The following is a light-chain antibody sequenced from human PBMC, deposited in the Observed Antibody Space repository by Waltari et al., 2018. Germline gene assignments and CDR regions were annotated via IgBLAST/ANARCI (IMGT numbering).Light chain of an antibody. CDR1: QSLLYSSNNKNY. Sequence: IVMTQSLDSLAVSLGERATINCKSSQSLLYSSNNKNYLAWYQQKSGRPPKLLIYCASTRESGVPDRFSGSGSGTDFTLTISTRQAEDVAVYYCQQHYGVLWTFGQGTKVEI. CDR2: CAS. J-gene: IGKJ1*01. V-gene: IGKV4-1*01. CDR3: QQHYGVLWT.